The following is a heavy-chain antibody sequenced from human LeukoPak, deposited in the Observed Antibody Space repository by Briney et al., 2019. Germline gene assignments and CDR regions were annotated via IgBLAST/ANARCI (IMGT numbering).Heavy chain of an antibody. CDR2: ISSSSSYI. CDR3: ARDGVVVVGRGMDV. J-gene: IGHJ6*02. CDR1: GFTFSSYS. V-gene: IGHV3-21*01. D-gene: IGHD2-15*01. Sequence: GGSLRLSCAASGFTFSSYSMTWVRQAPGKGLEWVSSISSSSSYIYYADSVKGRFTISRDNAKNSLYLQMNSLRAEDTAVYYCARDGVVVVGRGMDVWGQGTTVTVSS.